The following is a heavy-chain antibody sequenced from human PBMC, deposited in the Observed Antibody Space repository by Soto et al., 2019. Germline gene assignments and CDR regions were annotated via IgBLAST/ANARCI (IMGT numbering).Heavy chain of an antibody. D-gene: IGHD5-12*01. V-gene: IGHV3-23*01. J-gene: IGHJ4*02. CDR3: AKASKGYTGYDLDY. CDR2: LSGSGSTT. CDR1: GFSFGGYD. Sequence: EVQLLESGGALVQPGGSLRLSCAASGFSFGGYDMSWVRQAPGKGLEWVSALSGSGSTTYYADSVRGRFIISRDNSRDTLFLQMNSLRAEDTAVYFCAKASKGYTGYDLDYWGQGTVVTVSP.